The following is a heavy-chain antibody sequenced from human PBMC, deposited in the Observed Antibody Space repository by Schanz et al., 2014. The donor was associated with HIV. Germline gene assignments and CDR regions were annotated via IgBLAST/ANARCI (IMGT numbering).Heavy chain of an antibody. V-gene: IGHV3-30-3*01. D-gene: IGHD3-3*01. Sequence: QVQLVESGGGVVQPGRSLRLSCAASGFTFSSYAMHWVRQAAGKGLEWVAVISYDGSNKNYADSVKGRFTISRDNSKNTLYLQMNSLRAEDTAVYYCAKDQGYDFWSGYYNYYSMDVWGQGTTVTVSS. J-gene: IGHJ6*02. CDR2: ISYDGSNK. CDR3: AKDQGYDFWSGYYNYYSMDV. CDR1: GFTFSSYA.